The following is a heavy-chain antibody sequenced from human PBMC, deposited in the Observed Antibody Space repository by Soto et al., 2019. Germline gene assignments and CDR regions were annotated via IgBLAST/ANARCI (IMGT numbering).Heavy chain of an antibody. D-gene: IGHD6-13*01. Sequence: GGSLLVSCASSVFTFSFYAMSWVRQAPGKGLEWVSAISGSGGSTYYADSVKGRFTISRDNSKNTLYLQMNSVRADDTAVYYCAKALRSPFDYWGQGTLVTVSS. CDR2: ISGSGGST. V-gene: IGHV3-23*01. CDR3: AKALRSPFDY. CDR1: VFTFSFYA. J-gene: IGHJ4*02.